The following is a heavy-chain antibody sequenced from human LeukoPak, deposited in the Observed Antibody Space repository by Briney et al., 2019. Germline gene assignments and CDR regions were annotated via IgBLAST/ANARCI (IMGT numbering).Heavy chain of an antibody. CDR3: ARDDARIAAAVDY. J-gene: IGHJ4*02. CDR1: GYTFTSYA. Sequence: ASVKVSCKASGYTFTSYAMHWVRQAPGQRLEWMGWINAGNGNTKYSQKFQGRVTITRDTSASTAYMELSSLRSEDTAVYYCARDDARIAAAVDYWGQGTLVTVSS. V-gene: IGHV1-3*01. CDR2: INAGNGNT. D-gene: IGHD6-13*01.